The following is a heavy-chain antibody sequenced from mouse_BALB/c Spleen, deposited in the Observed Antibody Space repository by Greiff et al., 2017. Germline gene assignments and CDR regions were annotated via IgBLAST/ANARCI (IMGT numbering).Heavy chain of an antibody. D-gene: IGHD2-3*01. J-gene: IGHJ4*01. CDR3: ARWLLGYAMDY. CDR1: GYTFTSYW. CDR2: INPSTGYT. V-gene: IGHV1-7*01. Sequence: VQLQQSGAELAKPGASVKMSCKASGYTFTSYWMHWVKQRPGQGLEWIGYINPSTGYTEYNQKFKDKATLTADKSSSTAYMQLSSLTSEDSAVYYCARWLLGYAMDYWGKGTSVTVSS.